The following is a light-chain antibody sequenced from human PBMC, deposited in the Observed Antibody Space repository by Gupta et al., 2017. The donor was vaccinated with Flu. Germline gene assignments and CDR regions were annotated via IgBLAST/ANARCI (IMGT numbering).Light chain of an antibody. CDR1: SSDVGGYNY. J-gene: IGLJ3*02. CDR2: DVS. CDR3: GSYAGSYTFWV. V-gene: IGLV2-11*01. Sequence: QSALTQPRSVSGSPGQSVTIPCTGTSSDVGGYNYVSWYQQHPGKAPKLMIYDVSKRPSGVPDRFSGSKSGNTASLTISGLQAEDEADYYCGSYAGSYTFWVFGGGTKLTVL.